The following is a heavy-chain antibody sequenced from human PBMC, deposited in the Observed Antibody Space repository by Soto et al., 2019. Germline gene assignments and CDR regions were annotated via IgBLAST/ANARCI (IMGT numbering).Heavy chain of an antibody. D-gene: IGHD6-19*01. CDR2: TRNKANSYTT. Sequence: EVQLVESGGGLVQPGGSLRLSCAASGFTFSDHYMDWVRQAPGKGLEWVGRTRNKANSYTTEYAASVKGRFTISRDDSKNSLYLQMNSLKTEDTAVYYCARGLSSGWYEYYYFDYWGQGTLVTVSS. CDR1: GFTFSDHY. V-gene: IGHV3-72*01. CDR3: ARGLSSGWYEYYYFDY. J-gene: IGHJ4*02.